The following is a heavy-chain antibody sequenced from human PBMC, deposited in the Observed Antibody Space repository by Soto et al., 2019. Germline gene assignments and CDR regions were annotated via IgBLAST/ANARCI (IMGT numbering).Heavy chain of an antibody. D-gene: IGHD6-13*01. Sequence: SATLSLTCTVSGGSISSSGYYLGWIRQPPGKGLEWIGSIYYSGSTYYNPSLKSRVTISVDTSKNQFSLKLSSVTAADTAVYYCARNVGASSSWIYYYYYGMDVWGQGTTVT. CDR3: ARNVGASSSWIYYYYYGMDV. CDR2: IYYSGST. J-gene: IGHJ6*02. V-gene: IGHV4-39*01. CDR1: GGSISSSGYY.